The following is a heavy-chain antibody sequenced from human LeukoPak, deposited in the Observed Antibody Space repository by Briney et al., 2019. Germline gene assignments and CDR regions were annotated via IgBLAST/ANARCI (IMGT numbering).Heavy chain of an antibody. J-gene: IGHJ4*02. CDR2: INPNSGGT. CDR3: ARDRVITFGGVPTY. Sequence: ASVKVSCKASGDTFIRYGISWVRQAPGQGLEWMGWINPNSGGTNYAQKFQGRVTMTRDTSISTAYMELSRLRSDDTAVYYCARDRVITFGGVPTYWGQGTLVTVSS. D-gene: IGHD3-16*01. CDR1: GDTFIRYG. V-gene: IGHV1-2*02.